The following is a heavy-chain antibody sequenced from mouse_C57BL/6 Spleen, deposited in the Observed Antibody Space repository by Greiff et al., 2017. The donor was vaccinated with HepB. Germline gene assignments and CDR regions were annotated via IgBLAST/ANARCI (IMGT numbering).Heavy chain of an antibody. CDR2: IYPGSGST. J-gene: IGHJ4*01. CDR3: ARRTVVAHYYAMDY. D-gene: IGHD1-1*01. CDR1: GYTFTSYW. V-gene: IGHV1-55*01. Sequence: VQLQQPGAELVKPGASVKMSCKASGYTFTSYWITWVKQRPGQGLEWIGDIYPGSGSTNYNEKFKSKATLTVDTSSSTAYMQLSSLISEDSAVYYCARRTVVAHYYAMDYWGQGTSVTVSS.